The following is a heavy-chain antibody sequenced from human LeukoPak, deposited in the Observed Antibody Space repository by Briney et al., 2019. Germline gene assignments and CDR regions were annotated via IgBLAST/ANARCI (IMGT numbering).Heavy chain of an antibody. Sequence: GGSLRLSCAASGFTFSSYSMNWVRQAPGKGLEWVSSISSSSSYIYYADSVKGRFTISRDNAKNSLYLQMNSLRAEDTAVYYCARGGVVEDYYYYGLGVWGQGTTVTVSS. CDR3: ARGGVVEDYYYYGLGV. CDR1: GFTFSSYS. V-gene: IGHV3-21*01. J-gene: IGHJ6*02. CDR2: ISSSSSYI. D-gene: IGHD2-2*01.